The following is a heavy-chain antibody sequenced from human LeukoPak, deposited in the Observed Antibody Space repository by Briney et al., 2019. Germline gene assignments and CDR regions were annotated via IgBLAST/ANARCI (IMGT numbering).Heavy chain of an antibody. J-gene: IGHJ1*01. CDR2: INPNSGGT. Sequence: ASVKVSCKASGYTFTGYYMHWVRQPPGQGLGWMGWINPNSGGTTYAQKFQGRVTMTRDTSISTAYMELSRLRSDDTAVYYCARAVAGPEYFQYWGQGTLVTVSS. CDR3: ARAVAGPEYFQY. D-gene: IGHD6-19*01. V-gene: IGHV1-2*02. CDR1: GYTFTGYY.